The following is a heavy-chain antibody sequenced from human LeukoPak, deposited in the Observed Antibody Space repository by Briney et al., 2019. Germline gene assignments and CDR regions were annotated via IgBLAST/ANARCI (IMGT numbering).Heavy chain of an antibody. D-gene: IGHD6-19*01. CDR2: IYPGDSDT. Sequence: GESLKISCKGSGYSFTSYWIGWGRRMPGKGLEWMGIIYPGDSDTRYSASFQGEVTISADKSISTAYLQWSSLKASDTAMYYCARLPSSSGWYGDYWGQGTLVTVSS. V-gene: IGHV5-51*01. J-gene: IGHJ4*02. CDR1: GYSFTSYW. CDR3: ARLPSSSGWYGDY.